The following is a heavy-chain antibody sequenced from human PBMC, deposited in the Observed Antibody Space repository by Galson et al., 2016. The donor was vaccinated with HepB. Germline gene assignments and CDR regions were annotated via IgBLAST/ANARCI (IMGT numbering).Heavy chain of an antibody. D-gene: IGHD3-10*01. J-gene: IGHJ2*01. CDR1: GASIISFY. Sequence: SETLSLTCNVSGASIISFYWTWIRQPPGKGLEWIGYLLNSGNANYNPTLTTRFSMSLDRSKNQTSLKVTSVTAADTAVYFCARVLAYGSGSRSYWYFDLWGRGTLVTVSS. V-gene: IGHV4-4*08. CDR3: ARVLAYGSGSRSYWYFDL. CDR2: LLNSGNA.